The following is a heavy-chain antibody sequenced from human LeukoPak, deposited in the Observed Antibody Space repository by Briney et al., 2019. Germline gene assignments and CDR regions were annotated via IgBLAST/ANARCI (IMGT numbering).Heavy chain of an antibody. D-gene: IGHD3-3*01. Sequence: PSETLSLTCAVYGGSFSGYYWSWIRQPPGKGLEWIGEINHSGSTNYNPSLKSRVTISVDTPKNQFSLKLSSVTAADTAVYYCARGYYDFWSGYYAPFDYWGQGTLVTVSS. CDR1: GGSFSGYY. V-gene: IGHV4-34*01. CDR2: INHSGST. CDR3: ARGYYDFWSGYYAPFDY. J-gene: IGHJ4*02.